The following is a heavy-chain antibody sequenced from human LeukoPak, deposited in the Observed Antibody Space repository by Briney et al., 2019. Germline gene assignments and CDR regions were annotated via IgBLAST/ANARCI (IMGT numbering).Heavy chain of an antibody. D-gene: IGHD6-13*01. V-gene: IGHV4-39*01. Sequence: SETLSLTCTVSGGSISSASYYWGWIRQPPGKGLEFIGTIYYSGSTYYNPSLKSRVTISVDTSKNQFSLKLSSVTAADTAVYYCAADLALGVAAGKEIDYWGQGTLVTVSS. CDR1: GGSISSASYY. CDR2: IYYSGST. J-gene: IGHJ4*02. CDR3: AADLALGVAAGKEIDY.